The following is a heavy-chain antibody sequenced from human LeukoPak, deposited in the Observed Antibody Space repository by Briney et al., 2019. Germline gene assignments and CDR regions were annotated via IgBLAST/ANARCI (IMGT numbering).Heavy chain of an antibody. CDR2: ISGSAHKI. J-gene: IGHJ4*02. CDR3: AGRPTGYSSGYIH. D-gene: IGHD5-18*01. CDR1: GITFSNYA. Sequence: GSLRLSCVASGITFSNYAASWVRQAPEKGLDWVSVISGSAHKIRYADSVKGRFTISRDNSENIVYLQMNNLRVEDTAVYYYAGRPTGYSSGYIHWGQGTLVTVSS. V-gene: IGHV3-23*01.